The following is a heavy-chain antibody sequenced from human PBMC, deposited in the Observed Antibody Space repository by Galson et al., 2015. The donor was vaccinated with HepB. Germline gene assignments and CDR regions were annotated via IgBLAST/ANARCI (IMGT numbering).Heavy chain of an antibody. D-gene: IGHD2-8*02. Sequence: SVKVSCKASGYNFTGYYIHWVRQAPGQGLEWVGWIKPNSGVTSYAQRFQGRVTMTRDTSISTAYMELTRLRSDDTAVYYCAKSVLNTIGDYWGQGTLVTVSS. CDR3: AKSVLNTIGDY. J-gene: IGHJ4*02. CDR1: GYNFTGYY. CDR2: IKPNSGVT. V-gene: IGHV1-2*02.